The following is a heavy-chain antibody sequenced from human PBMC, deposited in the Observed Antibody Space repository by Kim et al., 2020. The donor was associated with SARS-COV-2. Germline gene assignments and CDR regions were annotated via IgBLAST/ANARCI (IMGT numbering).Heavy chain of an antibody. Sequence: GGSLRLSCAASGFTVSSNYMSWVRQAPGKGLEWVSVIYSGGSTYYADSVKGRFTISRDNSKNTLYLQMNSLRAEDTAVYYCARGLAPPAIAARRAWYYFDYWGQGTLVTVSS. D-gene: IGHD6-6*01. CDR1: GFTVSSNY. CDR3: ARGLAPPAIAARRAWYYFDY. V-gene: IGHV3-66*01. CDR2: IYSGGST. J-gene: IGHJ4*02.